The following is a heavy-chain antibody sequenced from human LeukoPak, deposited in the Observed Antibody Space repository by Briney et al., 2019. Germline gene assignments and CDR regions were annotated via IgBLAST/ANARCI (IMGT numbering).Heavy chain of an antibody. V-gene: IGHV3-21*01. CDR1: GFTFSSYT. D-gene: IGHD4-17*01. CDR3: AKVGDSGWEFDY. CDR2: ISSSSSYI. Sequence: PGGSLRLSCAASGFTFSSYTMNWVRQAPGKGLEWVSYISSSSSYIYYADSVKGRFAISRDNAKNSLYLQMNSLRADDTAVYYCAKVGDSGWEFDYWGQGTLVTVSS. J-gene: IGHJ4*02.